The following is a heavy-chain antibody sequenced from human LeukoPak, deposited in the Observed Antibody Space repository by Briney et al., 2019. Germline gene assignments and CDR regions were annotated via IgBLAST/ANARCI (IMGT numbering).Heavy chain of an antibody. D-gene: IGHD6-13*01. J-gene: IGHJ4*02. CDR2: ISQNGGQS. V-gene: IGHV3-7*03. Sequence: PGGSLRLSCEASGFSLSNYWMTWVRQAPGKGLEWVADISQNGGQSYYVDSVKGRFTLSRDNAKNSLFLQLNSLRAEDTAVYYCVKNSGWYCLDYWGQGITVIVSS. CDR3: VKNSGWYCLDY. CDR1: GFSLSNYW.